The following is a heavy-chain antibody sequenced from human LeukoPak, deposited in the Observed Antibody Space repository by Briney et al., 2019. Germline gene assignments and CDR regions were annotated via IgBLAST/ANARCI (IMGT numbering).Heavy chain of an antibody. CDR1: DYTFTSYD. V-gene: IGHV7-4-1*02. CDR3: GRDPKLGIRGYTYGYFDS. D-gene: IGHD5-18*01. Sequence: ASVKVSCKAFDYTFTSYDINWVRQAPGQGLEWMGWINTNTGNPTYAQGFTGRFVFSLDTSVSTAYLQISSLKAEDTAVYYCGRDPKLGIRGYTYGYFDSWGQGTLVTVSS. J-gene: IGHJ4*02. CDR2: INTNTGNP.